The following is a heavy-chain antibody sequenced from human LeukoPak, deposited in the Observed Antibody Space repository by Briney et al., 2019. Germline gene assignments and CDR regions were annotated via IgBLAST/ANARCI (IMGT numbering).Heavy chain of an antibody. D-gene: IGHD3-10*01. CDR1: GGSISSSSYY. CDR2: IYYSGST. V-gene: IGHV4-39*07. J-gene: IGHJ6*02. Sequence: SETLSLTCTVSGGSISSSSYYWGWIRQPPGKGLEWIGYIYYSGSTYYNPSLKSRVTISVDTSKNQFSLKLSSVTAADTAVYYCARDRLVLLWFGESRGMDVWGQGTTVTVSS. CDR3: ARDRLVLLWFGESRGMDV.